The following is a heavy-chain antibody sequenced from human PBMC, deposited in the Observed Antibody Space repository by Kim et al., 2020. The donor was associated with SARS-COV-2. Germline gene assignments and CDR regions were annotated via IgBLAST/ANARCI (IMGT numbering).Heavy chain of an antibody. J-gene: IGHJ6*02. V-gene: IGHV3-9*01. CDR3: TKDLYGSGSYYYFYGMDV. D-gene: IGHD3-10*01. Sequence: KGRFTISRDNAKNSLLLQMNSLRAEDTALYYCTKDLYGSGSYYYFYGMDVWGQGTTVTVSS.